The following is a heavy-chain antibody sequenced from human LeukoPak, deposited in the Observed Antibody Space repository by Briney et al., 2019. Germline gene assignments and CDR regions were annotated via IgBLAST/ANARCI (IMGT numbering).Heavy chain of an antibody. CDR2: ISYDGSNK. CDR3: AKGGGYEAQYYYYYLDV. V-gene: IGHV3-30*18. Sequence: GGSLRLSCAASGFTFSSYGMHWVRQAPGKGLEWVAVISYDGSNKYYSDSVKGRFTISRGNSKNTLYLQMKSLRAEDTAVYYCAKGGGYEAQYYYYYLDVWGKGTTVTISS. J-gene: IGHJ6*03. D-gene: IGHD5-12*01. CDR1: GFTFSSYG.